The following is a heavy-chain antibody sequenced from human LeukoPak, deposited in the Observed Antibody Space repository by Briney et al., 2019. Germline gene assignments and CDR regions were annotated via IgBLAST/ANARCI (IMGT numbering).Heavy chain of an antibody. J-gene: IGHJ2*01. CDR2: ISGSGSTI. CDR1: GFSISDYS. D-gene: IGHD2-21*02. V-gene: IGHV3-48*02. CDR3: ARDPFGGDGALWYFDL. Sequence: GGSLRLSCAASGFSISDYSMNWIRQAPRKRLEWISFISGSGSTIYYADSVKGRFTISRDNAKNSLSLQMNSLRDDDAAVYYCARDPFGGDGALWYFDLWGHGTLVTVSS.